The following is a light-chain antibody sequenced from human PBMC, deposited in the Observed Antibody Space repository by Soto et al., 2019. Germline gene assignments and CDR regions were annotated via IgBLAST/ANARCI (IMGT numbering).Light chain of an antibody. J-gene: IGKJ5*01. CDR3: QQYKSWPPIT. Sequence: DIVMTQSPATLSVSPGERATLSCRASQSLNTDLAWYQQKPGQAPRLLLYGASTSATGTPTRFSGSGAGTEFTLTISSLQYEDFAIYYCQQYKSWPPITFGQGTRLEIK. CDR1: QSLNTD. CDR2: GAS. V-gene: IGKV3-15*01.